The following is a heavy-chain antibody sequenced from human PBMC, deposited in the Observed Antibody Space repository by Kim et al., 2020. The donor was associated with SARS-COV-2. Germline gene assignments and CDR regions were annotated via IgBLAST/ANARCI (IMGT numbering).Heavy chain of an antibody. CDR3: AKDPMGRERHYYGMDV. CDR2: ISYDGSNK. V-gene: IGHV3-30*18. Sequence: GGSLILSCAASGFTFSSYGMHWVRQAPGKGLEWVAVISYDGSNKYYADSVKGRFTISRDNSKNTLYLQMNSLRAEDTAVYYCAKDPMGRERHYYGMDVWGQGTTVTVSS. CDR1: GFTFSSYG. D-gene: IGHD1-1*01. J-gene: IGHJ6*02.